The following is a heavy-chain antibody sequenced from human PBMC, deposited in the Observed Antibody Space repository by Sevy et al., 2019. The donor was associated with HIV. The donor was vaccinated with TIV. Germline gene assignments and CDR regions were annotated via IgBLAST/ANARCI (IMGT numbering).Heavy chain of an antibody. CDR2: ISFDASNK. J-gene: IGHJ1*01. CDR3: ALERLSSDVAEYFQN. V-gene: IGHV3-30*04. CDR1: GFSFSRHA. D-gene: IGHD1-1*01. Sequence: GGSLRLSCVASGFSFSRHAMHWVRQAPGKGLEWVATISFDASNKHYADSVKGRFTISRDNFQNSLFLQMNSLRPEDTAVYYCALERLSSDVAEYFQNWGQGTLVTVSS.